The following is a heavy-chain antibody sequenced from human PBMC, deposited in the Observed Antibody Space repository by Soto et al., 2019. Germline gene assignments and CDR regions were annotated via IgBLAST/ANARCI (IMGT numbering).Heavy chain of an antibody. CDR1: GGSISSYY. CDR2: IYYSGST. Sequence: QVQLQESGPGLVKPSETLSLTCTVSGGSISSYYWSWIRQPPGKGLEWIGYIYYSGSTNYNPSLTSRATISVDTSKNQFSRKLNSMTAADTAVYYCARHNYGSGSTYFDYWGQGTLVTVSS. CDR3: ARHNYGSGSTYFDY. D-gene: IGHD3-10*01. J-gene: IGHJ4*02. V-gene: IGHV4-59*08.